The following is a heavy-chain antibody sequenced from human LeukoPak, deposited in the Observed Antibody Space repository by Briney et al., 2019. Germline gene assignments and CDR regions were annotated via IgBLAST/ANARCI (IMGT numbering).Heavy chain of an antibody. J-gene: IGHJ4*02. CDR1: DGSINTYF. D-gene: IGHD6-19*01. CDR2: IDSSGST. CDR3: ATGGYSGWCDY. Sequence: PSETLSLTCSVSDGSINTYFWSWIRQPAGKGLEWIGRIDSSGSTNFNPSLKSRVTISEDKSKNQFSLKLSSVTAADTAVYYRATGGYSGWCDYWGQGILVTVSS. V-gene: IGHV4-4*07.